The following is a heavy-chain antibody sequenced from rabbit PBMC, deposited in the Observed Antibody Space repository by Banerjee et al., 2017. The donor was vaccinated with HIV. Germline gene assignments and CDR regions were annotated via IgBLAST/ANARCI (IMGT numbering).Heavy chain of an antibody. V-gene: IGHV1S40*01. CDR1: GFSFSSSYW. CDR3: ARSYGYGGYSYATTRLDL. D-gene: IGHD6-1*01. Sequence: QSLEESGGDLVKPGASLTLTCTASGFSFSSSYWICWVRQAPGKGLEWIACIYGGSSGNTYYASWAKGRFTISKTSSTTVTLQMTSLTAADTATYFCARSYGYGGYSYATTRLDLRGPGTLVTVS. CDR2: IYGGSSGNT. J-gene: IGHJ3*01.